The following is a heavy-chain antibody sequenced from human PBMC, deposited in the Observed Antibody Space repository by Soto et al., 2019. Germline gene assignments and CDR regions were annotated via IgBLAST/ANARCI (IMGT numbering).Heavy chain of an antibody. Sequence: GESLKISCKGSGYSVTSYWIGWVRQMPGKGLEWMGIIYPGDSDTRYSPSFQGQVTISADKSISTAYLQWSSLKASDTAMYYCATSAGVVVVAATDAFDIWGQGTMVTVSS. CDR3: ATSAGVVVVAATDAFDI. D-gene: IGHD2-15*01. V-gene: IGHV5-51*01. J-gene: IGHJ3*02. CDR2: IYPGDSDT. CDR1: GYSVTSYW.